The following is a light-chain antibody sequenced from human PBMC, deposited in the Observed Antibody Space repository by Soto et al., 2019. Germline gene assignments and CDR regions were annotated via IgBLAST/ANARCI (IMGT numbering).Light chain of an antibody. J-gene: IGKJ4*01. Sequence: DIQMTQSPSSLSASVGDRVSITCRSSQTISYYLNWYQQKPGKGPKLLIYAASNLQSGVPSRFSGRGSGTDFTLTISSLQPEDSATYYCQQSYSTPLTFGGGTKVDIK. CDR1: QTISYY. V-gene: IGKV1-39*01. CDR3: QQSYSTPLT. CDR2: AAS.